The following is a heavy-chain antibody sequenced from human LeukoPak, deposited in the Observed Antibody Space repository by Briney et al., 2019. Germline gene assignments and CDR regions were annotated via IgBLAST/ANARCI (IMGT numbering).Heavy chain of an antibody. V-gene: IGHV3-30-3*01. J-gene: IGHJ5*02. D-gene: IGHD3-9*01. CDR2: ISYDGSNK. CDR1: GFTFSSYA. CDR3: ARETDYYDILTGPNFDP. Sequence: GGSLRLSCAASGFTFSSYAMHWVRQAPGKGLEWVAVISYDGSNKYYADSVKGRFTISRDSSKNTLHLQMNSLRAEDTAVYYCARETDYYDILTGPNFDPWGQGTLVTVSS.